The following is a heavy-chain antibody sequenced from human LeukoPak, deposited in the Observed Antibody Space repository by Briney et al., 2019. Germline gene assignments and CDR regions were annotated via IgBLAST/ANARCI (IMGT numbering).Heavy chain of an antibody. CDR1: GFIFGSYA. CDR3: ARDTMGFDP. D-gene: IGHD3-3*01. J-gene: IGHJ5*02. V-gene: IGHV3-23*01. Sequence: PGGSLRLSGAAAGFIFGSYAMSWVRQAPEKGVEWVSSISGSGDSTFSADSVKGRFSISRDNSKNTLYLQVNGLRTEDTAVYYCARDTMGFDPWGQGTLVTVSS. CDR2: ISGSGDST.